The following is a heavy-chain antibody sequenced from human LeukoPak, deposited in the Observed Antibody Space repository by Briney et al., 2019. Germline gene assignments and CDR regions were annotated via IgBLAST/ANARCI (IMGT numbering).Heavy chain of an antibody. CDR1: GFTVSSNY. CDR2: LYSGGST. CDR3: ARGLPVANPNFDS. V-gene: IGHV3-53*01. Sequence: GGSLSLSCAASGFTVSSNYVSWVRQAPGKGLEWVSVLYSGGSTYYSDSVRGRFTISRDNSKNTLYLQMNSLRAEDTAVYYCARGLPVANPNFDSWGQGTLVTVSS. D-gene: IGHD5-12*01. J-gene: IGHJ4*02.